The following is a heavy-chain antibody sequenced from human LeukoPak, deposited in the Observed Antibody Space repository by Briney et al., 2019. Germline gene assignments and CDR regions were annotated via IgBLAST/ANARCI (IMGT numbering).Heavy chain of an antibody. D-gene: IGHD2-15*01. CDR1: GYTFTGYY. V-gene: IGHV1-2*02. Sequence: ASVKVSCKVSGYTFTGYYMHWVRQAPGQGLEWMGWINPNSGGTNYAQKFQGRVTMTRGTSISTAYMELSRLRSDDTAVYYCARVRCSGGSCLKNWFAPWGQGTLVTVSS. CDR2: INPNSGGT. CDR3: ARVRCSGGSCLKNWFAP. J-gene: IGHJ5*02.